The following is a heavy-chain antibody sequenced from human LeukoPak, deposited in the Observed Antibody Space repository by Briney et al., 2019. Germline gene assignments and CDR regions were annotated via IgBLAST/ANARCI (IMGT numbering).Heavy chain of an antibody. D-gene: IGHD3-3*01. V-gene: IGHV3-23*01. CDR2: ISGSGGST. Sequence: HLGGSLRLSCAASGFTFTSYAMSWVRQAPGKGLEWVSGISGSGGSTYYADSVKGRFTISRDNAKNSLYLQMNSLRAEDTAVYYCARGAFLRRSSFCDYWGQGTLVTVSS. J-gene: IGHJ4*02. CDR3: ARGAFLRRSSFCDY. CDR1: GFTFTSYA.